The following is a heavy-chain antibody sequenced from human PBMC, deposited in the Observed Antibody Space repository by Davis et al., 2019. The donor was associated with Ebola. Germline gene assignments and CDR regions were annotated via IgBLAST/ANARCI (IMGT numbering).Heavy chain of an antibody. CDR2: IIPIFGTA. J-gene: IGHJ4*02. V-gene: IGHV1-69*06. Sequence: AASVQVSCKASAGTFSSYAISWVRQAPGQGLEWMGEIIPIFGTANYAQKFQGRVTITADNSTSTAYMELSSLRAEDTAVYYCTRDNGNRWLQLGGFDYWGQGTLVTVSS. CDR1: AGTFSSYA. CDR3: TRDNGNRWLQLGGFDY. D-gene: IGHD5-24*01.